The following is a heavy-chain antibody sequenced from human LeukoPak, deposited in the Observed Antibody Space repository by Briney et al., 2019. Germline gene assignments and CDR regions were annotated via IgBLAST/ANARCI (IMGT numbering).Heavy chain of an antibody. V-gene: IGHV4-59*08. CDR3: ARLDYYYDSSGYNSLFDY. CDR1: GGSISYYY. J-gene: IGHJ4*02. D-gene: IGHD3-22*01. Sequence: PSEPLSLPCTVSGGSISYYYWSWIRQPPGKGLEWIGYIYYSGSTNYNPSLKSRVTISVDTSKNQFSLKLSSVTAADTAVYYCARLDYYYDSSGYNSLFDYWGQGTLVTASS. CDR2: IYYSGST.